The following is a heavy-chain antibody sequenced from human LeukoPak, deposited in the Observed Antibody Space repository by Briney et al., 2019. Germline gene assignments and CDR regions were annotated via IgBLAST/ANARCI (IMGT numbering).Heavy chain of an antibody. Sequence: GGSLRLSCAASGFTFSSYSMNWVRQAPGKGLEWVSYISSSSSTIYYADSVKGRFTISRDNAKNSLYLQMNSLRAEDTAVYYCASSPAFTIFGVVGLYFDYWGQGTLVTVSS. D-gene: IGHD3-3*01. CDR2: ISSSSSTI. CDR3: ASSPAFTIFGVVGLYFDY. CDR1: GFTFSSYS. J-gene: IGHJ4*02. V-gene: IGHV3-48*01.